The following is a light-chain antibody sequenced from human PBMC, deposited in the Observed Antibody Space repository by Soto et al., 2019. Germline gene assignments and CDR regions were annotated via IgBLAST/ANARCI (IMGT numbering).Light chain of an antibody. CDR3: QSYDSSLSGYV. CDR1: SSNIGAGYD. CDR2: GSS. J-gene: IGLJ1*01. V-gene: IGLV1-40*01. Sequence: QSVLTQPPSVSGAPGQRVTISCTGSSSNIGAGYDVHWYQQLPGTAPKLLIYGSSNRPSGVPDRFSGSKSVTSASLAITGLQAEDEADYYCQSYDSSLSGYVFGTGTKLTVL.